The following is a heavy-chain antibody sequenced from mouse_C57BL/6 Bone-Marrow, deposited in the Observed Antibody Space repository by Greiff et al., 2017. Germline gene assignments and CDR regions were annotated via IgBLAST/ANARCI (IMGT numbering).Heavy chain of an antibody. J-gene: IGHJ2*01. CDR1: GYTFTSYW. CDR3: ARGNDGSFDY. D-gene: IGHD2-3*01. V-gene: IGHV1-50*01. CDR2: IDPSDSYT. Sequence: QVQLQQPGAELVKPGASVKLSCKASGYTFTSYWMQWVKQRPGQGLEWIGEIDPSDSYTNYNQKFKGKATLTVDTSSSTAYMQLSSLTSEDSAVYYCARGNDGSFDYWGQGTTLTVSS.